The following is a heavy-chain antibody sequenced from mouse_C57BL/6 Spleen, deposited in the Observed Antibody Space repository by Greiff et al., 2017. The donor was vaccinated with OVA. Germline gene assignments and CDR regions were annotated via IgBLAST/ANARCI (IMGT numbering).Heavy chain of an antibody. CDR1: GYSFTDYN. V-gene: IGHV1-39*01. Sequence: VQLQQSGPELVKPGASVKISCKASGYSFTDYNMNWVKQSNGKSLEWIGVINPNYGTTSYNQKFKGKATLTVDQSSSTAYMQLNSLTSEDTAVYYCARSGLLLSRGYFDYWGQGTTLTVSS. J-gene: IGHJ2*01. CDR3: ARSGLLLSRGYFDY. D-gene: IGHD2-1*01. CDR2: INPNYGTT.